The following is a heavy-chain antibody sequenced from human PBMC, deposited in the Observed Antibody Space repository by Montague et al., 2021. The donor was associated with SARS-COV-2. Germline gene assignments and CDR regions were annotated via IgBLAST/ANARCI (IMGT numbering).Heavy chain of an antibody. V-gene: IGHV4-59*01. CDR2: IHYSGSN. CDR3: VRAERRDPDTPHLYYYKGMDL. Sequence: SETLSLTCSVSGGSIGSYYWSWLRQPPGKGLEWIGYIHYSGSNTYSPSFKSRVTISIDTPKNQFSLNLRSVTAADTAVYFCVRAERRDPDTPHLYYYKGMDLWGQGTTVTVSS. CDR1: GGSIGSYY. J-gene: IGHJ6*02. D-gene: IGHD1-1*01.